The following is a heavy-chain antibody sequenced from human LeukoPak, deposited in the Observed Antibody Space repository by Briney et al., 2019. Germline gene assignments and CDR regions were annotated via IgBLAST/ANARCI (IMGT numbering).Heavy chain of an antibody. CDR2: ISYDGSNK. CDR3: ARDEGGDYSNYGGASGFDP. J-gene: IGHJ5*02. V-gene: IGHV3-30-3*01. CDR1: GFTFSSYA. Sequence: GGSLRLSCAASGFTFSSYAMHWVRQAPGKGLEWVAVISYDGSNKYYADSVKGRFTISRDNSKNTLYLQMNSLRAEDTAVYYCARDEGGDYSNYGGASGFDPWGQGTLVTVSS. D-gene: IGHD4-11*01.